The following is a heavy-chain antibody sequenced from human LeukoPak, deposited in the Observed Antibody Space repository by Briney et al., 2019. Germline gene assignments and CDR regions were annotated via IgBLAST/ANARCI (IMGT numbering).Heavy chain of an antibody. CDR3: ARAPLYYYDSSGYYHPYYCYYMDV. CDR2: IYYSGST. Sequence: SETLSLTCTVSGGSISSYYWSWIRQPPGKGLEWIGYIYYSGSTNYNPSLKSRVTISVDTSKNQFSLKLSSVTAADTAVYYCARAPLYYYDSSGYYHPYYCYYMDVWGKGTTVTVSS. J-gene: IGHJ6*03. D-gene: IGHD3-22*01. V-gene: IGHV4-59*12. CDR1: GGSISSYY.